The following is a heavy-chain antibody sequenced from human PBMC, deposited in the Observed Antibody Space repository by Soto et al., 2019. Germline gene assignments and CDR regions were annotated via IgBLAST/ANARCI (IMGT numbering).Heavy chain of an antibody. CDR1: GGTFSSYA. CDR2: IIPIFGTA. J-gene: IGHJ4*02. Sequence: GASVKVSCKASGGTFSSYAISWVRQAPGQGLEWMGGIIPIFGTANYAQKFQGRVTITADESTSTAYMELSSLRSEDTAVYYCAMDSRKDRQFDYWGQGAVVTVSS. V-gene: IGHV1-69*13. CDR3: AMDSRKDRQFDY. D-gene: IGHD6-13*01.